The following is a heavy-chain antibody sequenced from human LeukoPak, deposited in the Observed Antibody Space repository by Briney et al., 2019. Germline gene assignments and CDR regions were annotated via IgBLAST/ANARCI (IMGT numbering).Heavy chain of an antibody. J-gene: IGHJ4*02. V-gene: IGHV3-30*19. CDR3: ARGPRGTIFGVVTLYYFDY. D-gene: IGHD3-3*01. CDR2: ISYDGSNK. CDR1: GLTFSHYG. Sequence: PGRSLRLSCAASGLTFSHYGFHWVRQAPGKGLEWVAVISYDGSNKYYADSVKGRFTISRDNSKNTLYLQMNSLRAEDTAVYYCARGPRGTIFGVVTLYYFDYWGQGTLVTVSS.